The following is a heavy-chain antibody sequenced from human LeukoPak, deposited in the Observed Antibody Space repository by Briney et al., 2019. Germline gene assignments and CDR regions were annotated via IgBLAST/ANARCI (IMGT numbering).Heavy chain of an antibody. D-gene: IGHD3-10*01. J-gene: IGHJ4*02. Sequence: SETLSLTCTVSGGSISSYYWSWIRQPPGKGLEWVGYIYYSGYINYNPSLKSRVTISVDTSKNEFSLKLSSVTAADTAVYYCARHKGSSGNFDYWGQGALVTVSS. CDR3: ARHKGSSGNFDY. CDR2: IYYSGYI. V-gene: IGHV4-59*08. CDR1: GGSISSYY.